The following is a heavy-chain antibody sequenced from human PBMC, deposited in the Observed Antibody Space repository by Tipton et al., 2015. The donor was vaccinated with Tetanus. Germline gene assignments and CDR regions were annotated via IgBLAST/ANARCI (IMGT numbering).Heavy chain of an antibody. CDR2: ISQTGDT. J-gene: IGHJ4*02. V-gene: IGHV4-34*09. CDR1: GGSLSGYH. D-gene: IGHD2-21*01. Sequence: GLVKPSETLSLTCAVAGGSLSGYHWSWIRQAPGKGLEWIGEISQTGDTKYNPSLRGRVDISLDTSQNQVSLNLRSVTAADTAVYYCAKDRLCGGECYSLWGRGTLVTVSS. CDR3: AKDRLCGGECYSL.